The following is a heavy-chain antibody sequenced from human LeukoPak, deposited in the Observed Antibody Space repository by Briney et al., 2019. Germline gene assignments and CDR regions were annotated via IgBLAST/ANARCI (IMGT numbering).Heavy chain of an antibody. Sequence: SETLSLTCTVSGGSISSSSYYWGWIRQPPGKGLEWIGSIYYSGSTYYNPPLKSRVTISVDTSKNQFSLKLSSVTAADTAVYYCARHAVAGTYYYYGMDVWGQGTTVTVSS. V-gene: IGHV4-39*01. CDR3: ARHAVAGTYYYYGMDV. D-gene: IGHD6-19*01. CDR2: IYYSGST. J-gene: IGHJ6*02. CDR1: GGSISSSSYY.